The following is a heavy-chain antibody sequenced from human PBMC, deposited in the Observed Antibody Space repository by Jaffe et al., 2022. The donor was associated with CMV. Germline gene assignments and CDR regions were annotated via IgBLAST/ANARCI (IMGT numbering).Heavy chain of an antibody. D-gene: IGHD3-10*01. CDR3: ARSVFHPPGVGGGWFDP. V-gene: IGHV1-2*02. J-gene: IGHJ5*02. CDR1: GYTFTGYY. CDR2: INPNSGGT. Sequence: QVQLVQSGAEVKKPGASVKVSCKASGYTFTGYYMHWVRQAPGQGLEWMGWINPNSGGTNYAQKFQGRVTMTRDTSISTAYMELSRLRSDDTAVYYCARSVFHPPGVGGGWFDPWGQGTLVTVSS.